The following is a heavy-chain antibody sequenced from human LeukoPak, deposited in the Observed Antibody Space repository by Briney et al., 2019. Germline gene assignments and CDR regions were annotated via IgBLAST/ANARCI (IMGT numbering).Heavy chain of an antibody. D-gene: IGHD4/OR15-4a*01. CDR3: AKGRLDPNLVLHY. J-gene: IGHJ4*02. Sequence: PGGSLRLSCAASGFTFSTYAMRWVRQAPGKGLEWVSTIRGDDYTYYADSVKGRFTISRDNPKNTLSLQMDSLRAEDTALYYCAKGRLDPNLVLHYWGQGTLVTVSS. CDR2: IRGDDYT. CDR1: GFTFSTYA. V-gene: IGHV3-23*01.